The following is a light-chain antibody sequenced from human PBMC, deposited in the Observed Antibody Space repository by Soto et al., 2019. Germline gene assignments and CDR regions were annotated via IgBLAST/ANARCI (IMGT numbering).Light chain of an antibody. CDR3: QQYGTSST. Sequence: EIVLTQSPATLSVSPGESATLSCRASQTVRSDYLAWYRQSPGQPPRLLLFDASSRAPGIPDRFSGSGSGTEFALTIRRLEPEDFAVYYCQQYGTSSTFGQGTRV. CDR1: QTVRSDY. CDR2: DAS. J-gene: IGKJ1*01. V-gene: IGKV3-20*01.